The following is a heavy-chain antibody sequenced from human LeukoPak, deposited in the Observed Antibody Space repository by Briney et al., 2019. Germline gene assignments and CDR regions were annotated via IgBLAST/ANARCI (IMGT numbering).Heavy chain of an antibody. J-gene: IGHJ4*02. Sequence: PGGSLRLSCAGSGFTFSTYWMTWVRQAPGKGLEWVGRIKSKTDGGTTDYAAPVKGRFTISRDDSKNTLYLQMNSLKTEDTAVYYCTTTPGYSSGWDVDYWGQGTLVTVSS. D-gene: IGHD6-19*01. V-gene: IGHV3-15*01. CDR1: GFTFSTYW. CDR3: TTTPGYSSGWDVDY. CDR2: IKSKTDGGTT.